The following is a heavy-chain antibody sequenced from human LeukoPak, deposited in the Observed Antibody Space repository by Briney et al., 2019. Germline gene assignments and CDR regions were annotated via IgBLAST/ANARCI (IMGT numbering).Heavy chain of an antibody. V-gene: IGHV3-23*01. Sequence: PGGSLRLSCAASGFTFSSYAMSWVRQAPGKGLEWVSAISGSGGSTYYADSVKGRFTISRDNSKNTLYLQMNSLRAEDTAVYYCASSRLPALQKNWFGPWGQGTLVTVSS. D-gene: IGHD2-2*01. CDR1: GFTFSSYA. CDR3: ASSRLPALQKNWFGP. J-gene: IGHJ5*02. CDR2: ISGSGGST.